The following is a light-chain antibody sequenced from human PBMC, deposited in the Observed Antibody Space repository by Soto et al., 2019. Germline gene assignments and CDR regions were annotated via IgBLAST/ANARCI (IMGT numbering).Light chain of an antibody. V-gene: IGKV1-17*03. CDR3: QQYGSSIT. Sequence: DIQITQSPSAMSASVGDRVTISCRASQDIGNHLAWFQQKPGKVPQRLIYAASSLQTGVPSRFSGSGSGTDFTLTINRLEPEDFAVYYCQQYGSSITFGQGTRLEIK. CDR1: QDIGNH. J-gene: IGKJ5*01. CDR2: AAS.